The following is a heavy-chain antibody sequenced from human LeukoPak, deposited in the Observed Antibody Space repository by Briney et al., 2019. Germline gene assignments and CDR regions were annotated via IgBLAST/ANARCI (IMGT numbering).Heavy chain of an antibody. Sequence: GGSLRLSCAASGFTFSDYYMSWVRQAPGKGLEWVSYISSSSSNRNYADSVKGRFTISRDNAKNSLYLQMNSLRAEDTAVYYCARGGDYGDVTDYWGQGTLVTVSS. V-gene: IGHV3-11*05. J-gene: IGHJ4*02. D-gene: IGHD4-17*01. CDR1: GFTFSDYY. CDR2: ISSSSSNR. CDR3: ARGGDYGDVTDY.